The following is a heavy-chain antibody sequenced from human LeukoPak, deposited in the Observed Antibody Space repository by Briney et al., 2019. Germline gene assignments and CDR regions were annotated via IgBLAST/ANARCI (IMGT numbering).Heavy chain of an antibody. J-gene: IGHJ4*02. Sequence: GGSLRLSCAASGFTFDDYAMHWVRQAPGKGLEWVSGISWNSGSIGYADSVKGRFTISRDNAKNSLYLQMSSLRAEDTAVYYCAQHPVYWGQGTLVTVSS. D-gene: IGHD6-13*01. CDR3: AQHPVY. V-gene: IGHV3-9*01. CDR2: ISWNSGSI. CDR1: GFTFDDYA.